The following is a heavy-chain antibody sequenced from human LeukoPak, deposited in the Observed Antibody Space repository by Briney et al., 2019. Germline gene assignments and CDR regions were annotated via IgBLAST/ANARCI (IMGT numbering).Heavy chain of an antibody. CDR1: GFTVSSNY. V-gene: IGHV3-53*01. J-gene: IGHJ4*02. Sequence: GGSLRLSCAASGFTVSSNYMSWVRQAPGKGLEWVSVIYSGGITYYVDSVKGRFTISRDSSKNTLYLQMNSLRAEDTAVYYCVRGGYGSTDDYWGQGTLVTVSS. D-gene: IGHD3-10*01. CDR3: VRGGYGSTDDY. CDR2: IYSGGIT.